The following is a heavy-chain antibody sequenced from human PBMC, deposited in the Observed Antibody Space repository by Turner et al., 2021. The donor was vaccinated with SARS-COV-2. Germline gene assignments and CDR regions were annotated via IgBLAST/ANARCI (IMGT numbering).Heavy chain of an antibody. CDR3: ARDLFQDYGSGSYRLDY. D-gene: IGHD3-10*01. CDR2: IWYDGSNK. V-gene: IGHV3-33*01. CDR1: GFPFSSYG. Sequence: QVQLVESGGGVVQPARSLRLSCAASGFPFSSYGMHWVRQAPCKGLEWVALIWYDGSNKYYADSVKGRFTISRDNSKNTLYLQMNSLRAEDTAVYYCARDLFQDYGSGSYRLDYWGQGTLVTVSS. J-gene: IGHJ4*02.